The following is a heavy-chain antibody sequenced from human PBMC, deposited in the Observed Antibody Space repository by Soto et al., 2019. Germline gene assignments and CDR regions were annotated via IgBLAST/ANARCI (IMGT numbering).Heavy chain of an antibody. D-gene: IGHD3-16*02. CDR3: ASLYYDYVWGSYRYTLRAFDI. Sequence: SVKVSCKASGGTFSSYAISWVRQAPGQGXEWMGGIIPIFGTANYAQKFQGRVTITADESTSTAYMELSSLRSEDTAVYYCASLYYDYVWGSYRYTLRAFDIWGQGTMVTV. J-gene: IGHJ3*02. CDR1: GGTFSSYA. CDR2: IIPIFGTA. V-gene: IGHV1-69*13.